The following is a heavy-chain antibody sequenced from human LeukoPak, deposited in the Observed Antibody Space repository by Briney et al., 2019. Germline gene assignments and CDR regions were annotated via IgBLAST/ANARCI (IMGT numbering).Heavy chain of an antibody. CDR3: ARATSGSYFH. D-gene: IGHD1-26*01. CDR1: GFTFSSYA. CDR2: ISYDGSNK. Sequence: PGGSLRLSCAASGFTFSSYAMHWVRQAPGKGLEWVAVISYDGSNKYYADSVKGRFTISRDNSKNTLYLQMNSLRAEDTAVYYCARATSGSYFHWGQGTLVTVSS. V-gene: IGHV3-30*04. J-gene: IGHJ4*02.